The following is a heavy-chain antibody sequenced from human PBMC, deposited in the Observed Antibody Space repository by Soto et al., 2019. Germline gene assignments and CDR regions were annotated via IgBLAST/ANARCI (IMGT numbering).Heavy chain of an antibody. D-gene: IGHD5-18*01. J-gene: IGHJ4*02. CDR2: ISGSGGST. Sequence: GWSLRLSCAASGFTFSSYAMSWVRQAPGKGLEWVSAISGSGGSTYYADSVKGRFTISRDNSKNTLYLQMNSLRAEDTAVYYCAKEFPHWHTAMVTPYFDYWGQGTLVTVSS. V-gene: IGHV3-23*01. CDR3: AKEFPHWHTAMVTPYFDY. CDR1: GFTFSSYA.